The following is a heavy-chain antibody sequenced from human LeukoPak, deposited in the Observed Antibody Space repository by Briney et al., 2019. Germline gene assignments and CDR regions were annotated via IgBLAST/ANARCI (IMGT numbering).Heavy chain of an antibody. CDR2: INPSGGST. CDR3: ALSGESFDY. Sequence: ASVKVSCKASGGTFSSYAISWVRQAPGQGLEWMGIINPSGGSTSYAQKFQGRVTMTRDTSTSTVYMELSSLRSEDTAVYYCALSGESFDYWGQGTLVTVSS. CDR1: GGTFSSYA. D-gene: IGHD7-27*01. V-gene: IGHV1-46*01. J-gene: IGHJ4*02.